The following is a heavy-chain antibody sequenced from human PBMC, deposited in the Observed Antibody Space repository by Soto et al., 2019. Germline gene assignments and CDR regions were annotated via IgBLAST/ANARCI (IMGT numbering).Heavy chain of an antibody. CDR1: GFTFSSYG. D-gene: IGHD2-2*01. CDR2: ISYDGSNK. CDR3: AREGYCSSTSCYPPTWYYYGMDV. J-gene: IGHJ6*02. V-gene: IGHV3-30*03. Sequence: GGSLRLSCAASGFTFSSYGMHWVRQAPGKGLEWVAVISYDGSNKYYADSVKGRFTISRDNSKNTLYLQMNSLRAEDTAVYYCAREGYCSSTSCYPPTWYYYGMDVWGPGTTVTVFS.